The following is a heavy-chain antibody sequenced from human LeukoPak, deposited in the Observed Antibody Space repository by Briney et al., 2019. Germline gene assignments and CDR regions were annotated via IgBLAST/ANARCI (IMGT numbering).Heavy chain of an antibody. CDR1: GGSLSSGDYY. Sequence: PSETLSLTCTVSGGSLSSGDYYWRWIRQPPGKGLEWIGYIYYSGSTYYNPSLKSRVTISIQTSKNQFSLKLTSVTAADTAVYYCAGGYGDLLTGIRFDTWGQGTLVTVSS. D-gene: IGHD4-17*01. CDR2: IYYSGST. CDR3: AGGYGDLLTGIRFDT. J-gene: IGHJ5*02. V-gene: IGHV4-30-4*01.